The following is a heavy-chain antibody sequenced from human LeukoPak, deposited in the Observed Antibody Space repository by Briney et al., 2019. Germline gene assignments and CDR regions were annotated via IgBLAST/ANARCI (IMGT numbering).Heavy chain of an antibody. D-gene: IGHD2/OR15-2a*01. CDR2: IWYDGSNK. CDR1: GFTFSSYG. Sequence: GGSLRLSCAASGFTFSSYGMHWVRQAPGKGLEWVAVIWYDGSNKYYPDSVQGRFTISRNNSKNTLYLQVNSLRAEDTTVYYCARDRSMSGWYIDLWGRGTLVTVSS. J-gene: IGHJ2*01. CDR3: ARDRSMSGWYIDL. V-gene: IGHV3-33*01.